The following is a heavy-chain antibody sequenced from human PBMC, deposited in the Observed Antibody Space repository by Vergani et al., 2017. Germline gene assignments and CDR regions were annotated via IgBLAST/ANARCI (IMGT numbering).Heavy chain of an antibody. CDR2: INPSGGST. V-gene: IGHV1-46*01. J-gene: IGHJ6*02. D-gene: IGHD3-3*01. CDR1: GYTFTSYG. Sequence: QVQLVQSGAEVKKPGASVKVSCKASGYTFTSYGISWVRQAPGQGLEWMGIINPSGGSTSYAQKFQGRVTMTRDTSTSTVYMELSSLRSEDTAVYYCARDHYCDFWSGYPPPGYYYGMDVWGQGTTVTVSS. CDR3: ARDHYCDFWSGYPPPGYYYGMDV.